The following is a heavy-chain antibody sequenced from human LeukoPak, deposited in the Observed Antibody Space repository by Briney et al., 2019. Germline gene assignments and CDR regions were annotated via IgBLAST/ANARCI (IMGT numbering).Heavy chain of an antibody. CDR1: GYTLTELS. CDR2: FDPEDGET. J-gene: IGHJ3*02. V-gene: IGHV1-24*01. CDR3: ATVPGYGSGGGAFDI. Sequence: ASVKVSCKVSGYTLTELSMHWVRQAPGKGLEWMGGFDPEDGETIYAQKFQGRVTMTEDTSTDTAYMELSSLRSEDTAVYYCATVPGYGSGGGAFDIWGQGTMVTVSS. D-gene: IGHD3-10*01.